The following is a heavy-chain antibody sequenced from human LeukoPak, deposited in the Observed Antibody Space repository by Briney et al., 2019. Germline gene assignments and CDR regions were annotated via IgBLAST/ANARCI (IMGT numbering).Heavy chain of an antibody. CDR3: ARAPEDYGDAFDI. CDR1: DYSISTGYY. CDR2: IYHSGST. D-gene: IGHD4-17*01. V-gene: IGHV4-38-2*02. Sequence: SETLSLTCTVSDYSISTGYYWGWIRQPPGKGLEWVGSIYHSGSTHYNPSLKTRVTISVDTSKNQYSLKVRSVTAADTAVYYCARAPEDYGDAFDIWGQGTMVTVSS. J-gene: IGHJ3*02.